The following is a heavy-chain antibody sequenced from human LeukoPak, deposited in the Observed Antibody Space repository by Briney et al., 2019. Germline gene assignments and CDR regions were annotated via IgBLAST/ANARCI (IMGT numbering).Heavy chain of an antibody. CDR3: ARRPTNYPIDY. J-gene: IGHJ4*02. CDR2: IFHSGST. D-gene: IGHD2-8*01. Sequence: SETLSLTCTVSGGSISSGSYDWGWIRQPPGKGLEWIGSIFHSGSTYYNPSLKSRVTTSEDTSKNQFSLKLSSVTAADTAVYYCARRPTNYPIDYWGQGTLVTVSS. CDR1: GGSISSGSYD. V-gene: IGHV4-39*01.